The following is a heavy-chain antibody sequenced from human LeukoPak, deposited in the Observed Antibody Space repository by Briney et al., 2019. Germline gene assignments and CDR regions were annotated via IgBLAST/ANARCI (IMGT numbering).Heavy chain of an antibody. CDR3: TRVIVAVPGYFDYFDF. D-gene: IGHD6-19*01. J-gene: IGHJ4*02. Sequence: GSLRLSCTASGFRFSNHYMRWIRQAPGKGLEWVANINEDGSNKWHLGSVKGRFTVSRDNARNSLYLQMNSLRVGDTAVYYCTRVIVAVPGYFDYFDFWDQGVLVTVSS. CDR2: INEDGSNK. V-gene: IGHV3-7*01. CDR1: GFRFSNHY.